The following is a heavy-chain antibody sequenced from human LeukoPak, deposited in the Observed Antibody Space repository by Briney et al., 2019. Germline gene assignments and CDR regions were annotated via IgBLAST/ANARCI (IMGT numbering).Heavy chain of an antibody. V-gene: IGHV4-59*12. Sequence: SETLSLTCTVSDGSISSYYWSWIRQPPGKGLERIGYIYYSGSTNYNPSLKSRVTISVDTSKNQFSLKLSSVTAADTAVYYCARGSVFGASSGLFDYWGQGTLVTVSS. CDR1: DGSISSYY. D-gene: IGHD3-22*01. CDR2: IYYSGST. J-gene: IGHJ4*02. CDR3: ARGSVFGASSGLFDY.